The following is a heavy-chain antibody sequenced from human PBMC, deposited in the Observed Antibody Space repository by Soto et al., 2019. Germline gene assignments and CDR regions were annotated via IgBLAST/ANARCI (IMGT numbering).Heavy chain of an antibody. CDR1: GFTVSSNY. CDR3: ARDHIFYYYDSSGYYFRYYGMDV. J-gene: IGHJ6*02. V-gene: IGHV3-53*01. D-gene: IGHD3-22*01. Sequence: GGSLRLSCAASGFTVSSNYMSWVRQAPGKGLEWVSVIYSGGSTYYADSVKGRFTISRDNSKNTLYLQMNSLRAEDTAVYYCARDHIFYYYDSSGYYFRYYGMDVWGQGTTVTVSS. CDR2: IYSGGST.